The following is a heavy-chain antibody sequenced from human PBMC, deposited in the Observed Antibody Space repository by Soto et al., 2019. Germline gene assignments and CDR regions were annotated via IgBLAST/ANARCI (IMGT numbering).Heavy chain of an antibody. CDR3: AKWDYDSSGYYDY. D-gene: IGHD3-22*01. V-gene: IGHV3-23*01. J-gene: IGHJ4*02. CDR2: ISGSGGST. Sequence: EVQLLESGGGLVQPGGSLRLSCAASGFTFSSYAMSWVRQAPGKGLEWVPAISGSGGSTYYADSVKGRFTISRDNSKNTLYLQMNSLRAEDTAVYYCAKWDYDSSGYYDYWGQGTLVTVSS. CDR1: GFTFSSYA.